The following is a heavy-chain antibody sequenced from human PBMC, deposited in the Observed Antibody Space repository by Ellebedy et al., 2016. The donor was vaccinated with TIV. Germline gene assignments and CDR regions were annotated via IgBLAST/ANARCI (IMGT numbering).Heavy chain of an antibody. J-gene: IGHJ4*02. CDR2: INPNSGGT. CDR1: GYTFTAYY. D-gene: IGHD5-18*01. V-gene: IGHV1-2*02. Sequence: AASVKVSCKASGYTFTAYYMHWVRQAPGQGLEWMGWINPNSGGTNYAQKLQGRVTMTTDTSTSTAYMELRSLRPDDTAVYYCARLRGYSYGYSWGPADYWGQGTLVTASS. CDR3: ARLRGYSYGYSWGPADY.